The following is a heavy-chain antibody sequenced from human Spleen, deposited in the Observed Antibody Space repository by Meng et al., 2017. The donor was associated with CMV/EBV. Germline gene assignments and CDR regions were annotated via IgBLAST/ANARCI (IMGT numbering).Heavy chain of an antibody. D-gene: IGHD3-22*01. CDR1: GYIFTSFD. V-gene: IGHV1-8*01. CDR3: ARDYFERSGPSYRYGFDV. J-gene: IGHJ3*01. Sequence: ASVKVSCKASGYIFTSFDISWIRQAPGQGLEWMGWINPQSGNTGYAQKFQGRVALTGDTSTNTVYMELSGLTAADTAVYYCARDYFERSGPSYRYGFDVWGQGTMVTVSS. CDR2: INPQSGNT.